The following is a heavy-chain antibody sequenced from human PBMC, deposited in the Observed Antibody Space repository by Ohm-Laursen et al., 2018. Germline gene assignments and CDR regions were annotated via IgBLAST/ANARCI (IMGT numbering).Heavy chain of an antibody. V-gene: IGHV3-9*01. D-gene: IGHD3-22*01. CDR2: ISWNSGSI. Sequence: RSLRLSCTASGFTFSDHGMNWVRQAPGKGLEWVSGISWNSGSIGYADSVKGRFTVSRDNAKNSLYLQMNSLRAEDTALYYCAKDMDSSGYDAFDIWGQGTMVTVSS. CDR3: AKDMDSSGYDAFDI. CDR1: GFTFSDHG. J-gene: IGHJ3*02.